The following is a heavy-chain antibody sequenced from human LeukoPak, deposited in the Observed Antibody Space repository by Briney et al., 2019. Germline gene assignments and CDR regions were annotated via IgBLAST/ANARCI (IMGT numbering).Heavy chain of an antibody. D-gene: IGHD3-10*01. CDR2: IYYSGST. Sequence: PSETLSLTCTVSGGSISSSSYYWGWIRQPPGKGLEWIGNIYYSGSTYYNTSLKSRVTISVDTSKNQFSLKLSSVTAADTAVYYCARAIGGQDNYGSGSYYGVGAFDIWGQGTMVTVSS. J-gene: IGHJ3*02. CDR3: ARAIGGQDNYGSGSYYGVGAFDI. CDR1: GGSISSSSYY. V-gene: IGHV4-39*07.